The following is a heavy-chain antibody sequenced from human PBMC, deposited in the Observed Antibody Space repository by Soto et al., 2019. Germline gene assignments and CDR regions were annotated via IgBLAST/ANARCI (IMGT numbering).Heavy chain of an antibody. V-gene: IGHV3-74*01. CDR2: INSAGSST. Sequence: EVQLVESGGGVVQPGGSLRLSCAASGFSFNTWMHWVRQAPGKGLVWLSRINSAGSSTTYADSVEGRFFVSRDNANNTLYLQINSLTADDTAVYYCTRGASGYGNFDYWGQGVLLTVSS. CDR1: GFSFNTW. J-gene: IGHJ4*02. D-gene: IGHD5-12*01. CDR3: TRGASGYGNFDY.